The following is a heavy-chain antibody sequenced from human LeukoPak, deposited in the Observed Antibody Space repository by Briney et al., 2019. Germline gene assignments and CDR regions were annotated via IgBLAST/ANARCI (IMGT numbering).Heavy chain of an antibody. Sequence: SETLSLTCTVSGGSISSYYWSWIRQPPGKGLEWIGYIYYSGSTNCNPSLKSRVTISVDTSKNQFSLKLSSVTAADTAVYYCARDGGYSSGWYIYWGQGTLVTVSS. CDR3: ARDGGYSSGWYIY. J-gene: IGHJ4*02. CDR2: IYYSGST. CDR1: GGSISSYY. V-gene: IGHV4-59*01. D-gene: IGHD6-19*01.